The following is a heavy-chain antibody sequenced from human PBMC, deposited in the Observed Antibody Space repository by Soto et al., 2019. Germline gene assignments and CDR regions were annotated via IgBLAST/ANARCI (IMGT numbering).Heavy chain of an antibody. CDR3: ARIVVPAAPDAFDI. CDR2: IYYSGST. D-gene: IGHD2-2*01. V-gene: IGHV4-59*01. CDR1: GGSISSYY. Sequence: QVQLQESGPGLVKPSETLSLTCTVSGGSISSYYWSWIRQPPGKGPEWIGYIYYSGSTNYNPSLKSRVTISVDTSKNHCSLKLSSVTAADTAVYYCARIVVPAAPDAFDIWGQGTMVTVSS. J-gene: IGHJ3*02.